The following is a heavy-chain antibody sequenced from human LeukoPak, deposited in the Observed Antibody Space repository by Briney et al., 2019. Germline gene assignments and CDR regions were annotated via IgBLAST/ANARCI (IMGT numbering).Heavy chain of an antibody. Sequence: PGGSLRLSCAASGFTFSSYAMSWVRQAPGKGLEWVSAISGSGGSTYYADSVKGRFTTSRDNSKNTLYLQMNSLRAEDTAVYYCAKTKDFWSGYYPDCWGQGTLVTVSS. CDR3: AKTKDFWSGYYPDC. CDR1: GFTFSSYA. J-gene: IGHJ4*02. V-gene: IGHV3-23*01. CDR2: ISGSGGST. D-gene: IGHD3-3*01.